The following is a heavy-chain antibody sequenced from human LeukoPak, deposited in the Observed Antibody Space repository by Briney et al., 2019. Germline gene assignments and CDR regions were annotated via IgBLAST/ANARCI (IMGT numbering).Heavy chain of an antibody. CDR1: GGSISSYY. CDR2: IYYSGST. J-gene: IGHJ5*02. V-gene: IGHV4-59*01. CDR3: AREGGYDILTGYYNHWFDP. D-gene: IGHD3-9*01. Sequence: SETLSLTCTVSGGSISSYYWSWIRQPPGKGPEWIGYIYYSGSTNHNPSLKSRVTISVDTSKNQFSLKLSSVTAADTAVYYCAREGGYDILTGYYNHWFDPWGQGTLVTVSS.